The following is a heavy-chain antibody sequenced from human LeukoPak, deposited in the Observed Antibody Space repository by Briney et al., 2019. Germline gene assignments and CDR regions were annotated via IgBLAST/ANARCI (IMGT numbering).Heavy chain of an antibody. V-gene: IGHV3-21*06. Sequence: GGSLGLSCAASGFTFSSGTMNWVRQTPGKALEWVSSLSGSGRLIWYAGSVKGRFTISRDNAANSLFLQMNSLRVEDTAVYYCARVPPIAAAGTFYYGMDVWGQGTTVTVSS. D-gene: IGHD6-13*01. CDR3: ARVPPIAAAGTFYYGMDV. CDR1: GFTFSSGT. J-gene: IGHJ6*02. CDR2: LSGSGRLI.